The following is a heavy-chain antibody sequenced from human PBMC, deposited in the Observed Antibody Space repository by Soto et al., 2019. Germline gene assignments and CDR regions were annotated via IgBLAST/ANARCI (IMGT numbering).Heavy chain of an antibody. CDR1: GGSISSYY. D-gene: IGHD6-19*01. CDR2: IYYSGTT. J-gene: IGHJ4*02. Sequence: SETLSLTCTVSGGSISSYYWSWIRQPPGKGLEWIGYIYYSGTTNYNPSLKSRVSISVDTSKNQFSLKLSSVTAADTAVYYCARLYRYSSGWSPYDYWGQGTLVTVSS. CDR3: ARLYRYSSGWSPYDY. V-gene: IGHV4-59*08.